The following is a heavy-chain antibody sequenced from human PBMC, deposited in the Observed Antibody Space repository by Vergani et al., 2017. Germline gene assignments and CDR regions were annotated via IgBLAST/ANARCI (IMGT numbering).Heavy chain of an antibody. D-gene: IGHD1-26*01. CDR2: IKSKTDGGTT. CDR3: TTDSHQELRRYYYYGMDV. Sequence: EVQLVESGGGLVQPGGSLRLSCAASGFTVSSTYMSWVRQAPGKGLEWVGRIKSKTDGGTTDYAAPVKGRFTISRDDSKNTLYLQMNSLKTEDTAVYYCTTDSHQELRRYYYYGMDVWGQGTTVTVSS. J-gene: IGHJ6*02. CDR1: GFTVSSTY. V-gene: IGHV3-15*01.